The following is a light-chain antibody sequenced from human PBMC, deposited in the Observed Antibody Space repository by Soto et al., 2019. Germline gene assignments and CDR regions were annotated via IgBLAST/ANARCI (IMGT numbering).Light chain of an antibody. Sequence: EIVMTQSPATLSVSPGERATLSFMASQSVSSNLAWYQQKPGQAPRLLIYGASTRATGIPARFSGSGSGKEFTLTISSLQSEDFAVYYCQQYNNWPPSIIFGQGTRLEIK. V-gene: IGKV3-15*01. CDR1: QSVSSN. CDR3: QQYNNWPPSII. J-gene: IGKJ5*01. CDR2: GAS.